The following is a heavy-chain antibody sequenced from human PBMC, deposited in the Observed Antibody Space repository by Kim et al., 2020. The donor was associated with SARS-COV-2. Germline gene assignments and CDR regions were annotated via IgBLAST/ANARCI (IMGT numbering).Heavy chain of an antibody. D-gene: IGHD5-18*01. V-gene: IGHV3-9*01. J-gene: IGHJ4*02. CDR2: ISWNSGSI. CDR3: AKDIRRYSYGLDY. Sequence: GGSLRLSCAASGFTFDDYAMHWVRQAPGKGLEWVSGISWNSGSIGYADSVKGRFTISRDNAKNSLYLQMNSLRAEDTALYYCAKDIRRYSYGLDYWGQGTLVTVSS. CDR1: GFTFDDYA.